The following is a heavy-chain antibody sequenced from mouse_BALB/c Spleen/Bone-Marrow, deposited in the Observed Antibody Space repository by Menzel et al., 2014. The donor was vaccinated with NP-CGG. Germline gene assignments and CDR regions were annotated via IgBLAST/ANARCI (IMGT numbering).Heavy chain of an antibody. V-gene: IGHV7-3*02. CDR2: IRNKANGYTT. CDR1: GFTFTDYY. CDR3: ARDDYYAMDY. Sequence: EVMLVESGGGLVQPGGSLRLSCATSGFTFTDYYMSWVRQPPGKALKWLGFIRNKANGYTTEYSASVKGRFTISRDNSQSILYLQMNTLRDEDSASYYCARDDYYAMDYWGQGTSVTVPS. J-gene: IGHJ4*01.